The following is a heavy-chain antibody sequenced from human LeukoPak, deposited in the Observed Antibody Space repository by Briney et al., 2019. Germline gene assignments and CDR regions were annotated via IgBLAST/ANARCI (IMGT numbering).Heavy chain of an antibody. CDR3: ARGEGGCDFWSGYYGVYGMDV. D-gene: IGHD3-3*01. Sequence: PSETLSLTCTVSGGSISSGGYYWSWIRQHPGKGLEWIGYIYYSGSTYYNPSLKSRVTISVDTSKNQFSLKLSSVTAGDTAVYYCARGEGGCDFWSGYYGVYGMDVWGQGTTVAVSS. V-gene: IGHV4-31*03. CDR2: IYYSGST. CDR1: GGSISSGGYY. J-gene: IGHJ6*02.